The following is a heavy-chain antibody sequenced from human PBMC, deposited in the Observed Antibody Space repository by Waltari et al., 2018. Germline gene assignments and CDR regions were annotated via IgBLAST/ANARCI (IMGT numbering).Heavy chain of an antibody. CDR1: GGTFSSYA. Sequence: QVQLVQSGAEVKKPGSSVKVSCKASGGTFSSYAISWVRQAPGQGLEWMGGIIPILGTANDTQKFQGRVTITADESTSTAYMELSSLRSEDTAVYYCARALYSSSWYAEEYWGQGTLVTVSS. D-gene: IGHD6-13*01. CDR2: IIPILGTA. CDR3: ARALYSSSWYAEEY. J-gene: IGHJ4*02. V-gene: IGHV1-69*13.